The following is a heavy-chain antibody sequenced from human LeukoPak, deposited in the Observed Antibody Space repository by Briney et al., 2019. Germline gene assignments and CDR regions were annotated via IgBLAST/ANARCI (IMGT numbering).Heavy chain of an antibody. Sequence: GGSLRLSCAASGFTFSSYSMNWVRQAPGKGLEWVSSISSSSSYIYYADSVKGRFTISRDNAKNSLYLQMNSLRAEDTAVYYCAKGSSGYTHFDYWGQGTLVTVSS. CDR2: ISSSSSYI. CDR1: GFTFSSYS. D-gene: IGHD3-22*01. J-gene: IGHJ4*02. CDR3: AKGSSGYTHFDY. V-gene: IGHV3-21*01.